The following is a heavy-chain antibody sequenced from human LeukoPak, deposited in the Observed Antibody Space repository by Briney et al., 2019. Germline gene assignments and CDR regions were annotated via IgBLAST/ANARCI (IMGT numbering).Heavy chain of an antibody. V-gene: IGHV3-53*01. Sequence: GGSLRLSCAASGFTVGSKYMNWVRQHPGEGLEWVSILYSGSDTYYSDSVKGRFTISRDDSKNTLSLQMNSLRAEDTAVYYCARVGDHYHWYFDLWGRGTLVTVSS. J-gene: IGHJ2*01. D-gene: IGHD3-10*01. CDR2: LYSGSDT. CDR1: GFTVGSKY. CDR3: ARVGDHYHWYFDL.